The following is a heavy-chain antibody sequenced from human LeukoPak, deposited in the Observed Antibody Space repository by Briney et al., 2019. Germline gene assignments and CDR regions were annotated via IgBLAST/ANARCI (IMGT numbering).Heavy chain of an antibody. CDR3: ARFGRYCSSTSCYAGYYYYMDV. CDR1: GGSISNYY. V-gene: IGHV4-4*07. CDR2: IYTSGTT. J-gene: IGHJ6*03. Sequence: PSETLSLTCTVSGGSISNYYWSWIRQPAGKGLEWIGRIYTSGTTHYNPSLKSRVTMSVDTSKNQFSLNLSSVTAADTAVYYCARFGRYCSSTSCYAGYYYYMDVWGKGTTVTVSS. D-gene: IGHD2-2*01.